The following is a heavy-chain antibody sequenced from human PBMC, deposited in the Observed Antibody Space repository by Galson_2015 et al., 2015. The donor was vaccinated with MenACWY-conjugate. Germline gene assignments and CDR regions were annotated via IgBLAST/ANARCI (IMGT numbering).Heavy chain of an antibody. CDR3: VHIVITYGGLSGDDAFDV. J-gene: IGHJ3*01. Sequence: PSLVKPTQTLPLTCPFSGFSLTTSGVGEGWIRQPPGKALEWLALIYWGDDRCYSPSLRTRLVITKDTSRNQVVFTMANMDSVETATYYCVHIVITYGGLSGDDAFDVWGLGTVVTVSS. D-gene: IGHD3-16*01. CDR2: IYWGDDR. CDR1: GFSLTTSGVG. V-gene: IGHV2-5*02.